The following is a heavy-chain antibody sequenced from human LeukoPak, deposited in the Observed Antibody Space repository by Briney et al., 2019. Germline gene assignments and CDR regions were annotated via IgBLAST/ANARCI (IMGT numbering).Heavy chain of an antibody. D-gene: IGHD5-24*01. CDR3: ARDVRDGYNFWYFDY. V-gene: IGHV1-69*13. CDR2: IIPIFGTA. J-gene: IGHJ4*02. CDR1: GGTFSSYA. Sequence: GASVKVSCKASGGTFSSYAISWVRQAPGQGLEWMGGIIPIFGTANYAQKFQGRVTITADESTSTAYMELSSLRSEDTAVYYCARDVRDGYNFWYFDYWGQGTLVTVSS.